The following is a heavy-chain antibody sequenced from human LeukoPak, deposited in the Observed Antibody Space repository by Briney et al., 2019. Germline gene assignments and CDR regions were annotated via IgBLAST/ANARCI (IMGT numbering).Heavy chain of an antibody. CDR2: ISGSGDRI. V-gene: IGHV3-23*01. Sequence: GGSLRLSCAASGFTFSSYWMSWVRQAPGKGLEWVSGISGSGDRIYYAESVKGRFTISRDNAKDTLYLQMNSLRAEDTAVYYCAKGLSGTYSPLFDYWGQGTLVTVSS. CDR1: GFTFSSYW. D-gene: IGHD3-10*01. J-gene: IGHJ4*02. CDR3: AKGLSGTYSPLFDY.